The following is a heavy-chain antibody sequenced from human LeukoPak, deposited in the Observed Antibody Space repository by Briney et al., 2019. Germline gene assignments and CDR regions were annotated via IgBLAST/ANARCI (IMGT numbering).Heavy chain of an antibody. J-gene: IGHJ4*02. CDR3: ARGVAGTTGEYYFDY. D-gene: IGHD6-19*01. CDR1: GGTFSSCA. Sequence: GASVKVSCKASGGTFSSCAISWVRQAPGQGLEWMGRIIPILGIANYAQKFQGRVTITADKSTSTAYMELSSLRSEDTAVYYCARGVAGTTGEYYFDYWGQGTLVTVSS. V-gene: IGHV1-69*04. CDR2: IIPILGIA.